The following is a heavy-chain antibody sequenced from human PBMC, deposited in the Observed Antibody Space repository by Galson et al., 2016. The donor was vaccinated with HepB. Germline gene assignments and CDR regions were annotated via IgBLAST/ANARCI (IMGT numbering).Heavy chain of an antibody. D-gene: IGHD6-13*01. J-gene: IGHJ5*01. Sequence: SLRLSCAGSGFIVSSHYMNWVRQPPGKGLEWVAIIYSGGATYYADSVKGRFTISRDNPKNTLYLQMNSLGAEDTAVYYRARDPGRIAAAGHFDSWDQGTLVTVSS. CDR1: GFIVSSHY. V-gene: IGHV3-53*01. CDR2: IYSGGAT. CDR3: ARDPGRIAAAGHFDS.